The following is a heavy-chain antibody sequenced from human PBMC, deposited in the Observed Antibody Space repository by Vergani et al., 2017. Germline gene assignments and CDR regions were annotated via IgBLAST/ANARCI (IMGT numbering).Heavy chain of an antibody. CDR2: IYYSGST. D-gene: IGHD3-10*01. CDR1: GFTFSSYA. CDR3: ARDGGPAKYGSGSHFDP. V-gene: IGHV4-59*01. J-gene: IGHJ5*02. Sequence: VQLLESGGGLVQPGGSLRLSCAASGFTFSSYAMSWIRQPTGKGLEWIGRIYYSGSTNYNPSLKSRVTISVDTSKNQFSLKLSSVTAADTAVYYCARDGGPAKYGSGSHFDPWGQGTLVTVSS.